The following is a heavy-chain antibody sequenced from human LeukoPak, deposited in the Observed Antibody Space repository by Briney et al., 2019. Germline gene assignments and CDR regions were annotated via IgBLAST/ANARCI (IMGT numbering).Heavy chain of an antibody. CDR3: ATGNTRTSAITVYYYYMDV. J-gene: IGHJ6*03. V-gene: IGHV1-24*01. Sequence: ASVKVSCKVSGYTLTGLSMHWVRQAPGKGLEWMGGFDPEDGETIYAQKFQGRVTMTEDTSTDTAYMELSSLRSEDTAVCYCATGNTRTSAITVYYYYMDVWGKGTTVTVSS. CDR1: GYTLTGLS. CDR2: FDPEDGET. D-gene: IGHD1-7*01.